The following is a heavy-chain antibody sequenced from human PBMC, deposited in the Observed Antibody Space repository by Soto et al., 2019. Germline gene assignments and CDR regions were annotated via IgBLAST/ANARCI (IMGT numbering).Heavy chain of an antibody. CDR2: IIPILGIA. J-gene: IGHJ3*02. V-gene: IGHV1-69*02. CDR3: AIYFRADFWGGYFLDRAFDI. CDR1: GGTFSSYT. D-gene: IGHD3-3*01. Sequence: QVQLVQSGAEVQKPGSSVKVSCKASGGTFSSYTISWVRQAPGQGPEWMGRIIPILGIANYAQKFQGRVTINADKSTSTAYMELSILRSEDTVVYCCAIYFRADFWGGYFLDRAFDIWGQGSMVTVSS.